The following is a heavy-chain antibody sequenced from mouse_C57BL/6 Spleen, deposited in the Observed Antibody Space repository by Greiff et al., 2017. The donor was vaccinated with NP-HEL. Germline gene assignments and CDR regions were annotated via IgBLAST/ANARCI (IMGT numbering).Heavy chain of an antibody. Sequence: EVKLVESGGGLVKPGGSLKLSCAASGFTFSSYAMSWVRQTPEKRLEWVATISDGGSYTYYPDNVKGRFTISRDNAKNNLYLQMSHLKSEDTAMYYCAREVRTFDYWGQGTTLTVSS. CDR3: AREVRTFDY. CDR2: ISDGGSYT. J-gene: IGHJ2*01. D-gene: IGHD2-2*01. CDR1: GFTFSSYA. V-gene: IGHV5-4*01.